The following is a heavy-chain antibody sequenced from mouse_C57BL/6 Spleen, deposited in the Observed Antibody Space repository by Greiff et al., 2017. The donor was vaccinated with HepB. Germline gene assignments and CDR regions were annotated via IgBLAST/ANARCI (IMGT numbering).Heavy chain of an antibody. CDR3: VRPSNYGAMDY. D-gene: IGHD2-5*01. CDR1: GFSFNTYA. J-gene: IGHJ4*01. CDR2: IRSKSNNYAT. V-gene: IGHV10-1*01. Sequence: EADGGLVQPKGSLKLSCAASGFSFNTYAMNWVRQAPGKGLEWVARIRSKSNNYATYYADSVKDRFTISRDDSESMLYLQMNNLKTEDTAMYYCVRPSNYGAMDYWGQGTSVTVSS.